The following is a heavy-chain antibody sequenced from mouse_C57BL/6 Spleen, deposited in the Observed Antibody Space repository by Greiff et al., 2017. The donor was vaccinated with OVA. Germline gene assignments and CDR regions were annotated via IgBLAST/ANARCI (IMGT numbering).Heavy chain of an antibody. CDR1: GFTFSDYG. J-gene: IGHJ4*01. Sequence: EVKLQESGGGLVKPGGSLKLSCAASGFTFSDYGMHWVRQAPEKGLEWVAYISSGSSTIYYADTVKGRFTISRDNAKNTLFLQMTSLRSEDTAMYYCATYYYGRAMDYWGQGTSVTVSS. CDR2: ISSGSSTI. CDR3: ATYYYGRAMDY. D-gene: IGHD1-1*01. V-gene: IGHV5-17*01.